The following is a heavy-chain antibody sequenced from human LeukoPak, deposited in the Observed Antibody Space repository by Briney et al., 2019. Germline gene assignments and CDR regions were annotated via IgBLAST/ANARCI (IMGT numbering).Heavy chain of an antibody. Sequence: GGSLRLSCAASGFTFDDHAMHWVRHAPGKGLEWVSGLSWNSGSIDYADSVKGRFTISRDNAKNSLYLQMNSLRAEDTALYYCAKGPGMATVKRYLDYWGQETLVTVSS. CDR1: GFTFDDHA. CDR2: LSWNSGSI. V-gene: IGHV3-9*01. D-gene: IGHD5-24*01. CDR3: AKGPGMATVKRYLDY. J-gene: IGHJ4*02.